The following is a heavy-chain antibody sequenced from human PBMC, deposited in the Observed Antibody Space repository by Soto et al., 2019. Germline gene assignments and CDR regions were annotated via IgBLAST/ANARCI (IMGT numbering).Heavy chain of an antibody. Sequence: QVQLVQSGAEVKKPGASVKVSCKASGYTFTSYYMHWVRQAPGQGLEWMGIINPSGGSTSYAQKFQDRVTMTRDTSTSTVYMELSSLRSEDTAVYYCARGSTGGAELLIFDYWGQGTLVTVSS. CDR2: INPSGGST. D-gene: IGHD3-16*01. CDR3: ARGSTGGAELLIFDY. J-gene: IGHJ4*02. V-gene: IGHV1-46*01. CDR1: GYTFTSYY.